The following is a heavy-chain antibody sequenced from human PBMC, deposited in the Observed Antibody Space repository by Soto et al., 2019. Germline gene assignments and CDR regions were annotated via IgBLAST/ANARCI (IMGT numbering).Heavy chain of an antibody. D-gene: IGHD6-19*01. V-gene: IGHV1-69*01. CDR2: IIPIFGTA. J-gene: IGHJ3*02. Sequence: SVKVSCKASGGTFSTYAISWVRQAPGQGLEWMGGIIPIFGTANYAQKFQGRVTITADESTSTAYMELSSLRSEDTAVYYCAKEAVAGRVVDAFDIWGQGTMVTVSS. CDR1: GGTFSTYA. CDR3: AKEAVAGRVVDAFDI.